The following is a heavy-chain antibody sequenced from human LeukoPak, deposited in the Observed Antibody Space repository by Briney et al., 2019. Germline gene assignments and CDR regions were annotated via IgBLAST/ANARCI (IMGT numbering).Heavy chain of an antibody. CDR3: ARIAAAGTSYYYYMDV. V-gene: IGHV1-2*02. Sequence: ASVKVSCKASGYTFTGYYMHWVRQAPGQWLEWMGWINPNSGGTNYAQKFQGRVTMTRDTSISTAYMELSRLRSDDTAVYYCARIAAAGTSYYYYMDVWGKGTTVTISS. J-gene: IGHJ6*03. CDR1: GYTFTGYY. CDR2: INPNSGGT. D-gene: IGHD6-13*01.